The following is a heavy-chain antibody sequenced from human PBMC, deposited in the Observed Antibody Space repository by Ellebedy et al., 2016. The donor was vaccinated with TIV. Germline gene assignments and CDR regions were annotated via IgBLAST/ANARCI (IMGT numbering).Heavy chain of an antibody. Sequence: GGSLRLXXVASGFSFSGYGMHWVRQAPGKGLEWLTFISFDGKRKSYADSVKGRFTISRDGSKKTLYLQMNSLRAEDTAVYYCARRGPAAAPYYMDVWGKGTTVIVSS. D-gene: IGHD6-13*01. V-gene: IGHV3-30*03. CDR3: ARRGPAAAPYYMDV. CDR2: ISFDGKRK. CDR1: GFSFSGYG. J-gene: IGHJ6*03.